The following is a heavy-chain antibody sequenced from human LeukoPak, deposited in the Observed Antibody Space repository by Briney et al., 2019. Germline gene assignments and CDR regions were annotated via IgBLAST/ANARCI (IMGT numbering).Heavy chain of an antibody. CDR2: IIPIFGTA. D-gene: IGHD6-6*01. CDR1: GGTFSSYA. CDR3: ARRTYSSSSSIFDY. V-gene: IGHV1-69*06. Sequence: ASVKVSCKASGGTFSSYAISWVRQAPGQGLEWMGGIIPIFGTANYAQKFQGRVTITADKSTSTAYMELRSLRSDDTAVYYCARRTYSSSSSIFDYWGQGTLVTVSS. J-gene: IGHJ4*02.